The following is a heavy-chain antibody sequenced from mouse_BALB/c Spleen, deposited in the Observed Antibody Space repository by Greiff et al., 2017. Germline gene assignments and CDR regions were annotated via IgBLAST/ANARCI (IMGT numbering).Heavy chain of an antibody. D-gene: IGHD2-14*01. CDR2: ISSGGSYT. Sequence: EVKLVESGGGLVKPGGSLKLSCAASGFTFSSYAMSWVRQTPEKRLEWVATISSGGSYTYYPDSVKGRFTISRDNANNTLYLQMSSLRSEDTAMYYCARRYRYDEDFDVWGAGTTVTVSS. J-gene: IGHJ1*01. CDR3: ARRYRYDEDFDV. CDR1: GFTFSSYA. V-gene: IGHV5-9-3*01.